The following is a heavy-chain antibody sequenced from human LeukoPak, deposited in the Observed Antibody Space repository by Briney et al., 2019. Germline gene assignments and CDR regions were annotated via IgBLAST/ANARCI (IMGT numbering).Heavy chain of an antibody. CDR1: GGSFSGYY. CDR2: INHSGST. D-gene: IGHD2-2*01. V-gene: IGHV4-34*01. CDR3: ARGRFGYCSSTSCSPHYYFDY. J-gene: IGHJ4*02. Sequence: SETLSLTRAVYGGSFSGYYWSWIRQPPGKGLEWIGEINHSGSTNYNPSLKSRVTISVDTSKNQFSLMLSSVTAADTAVYYCARGRFGYCSSTSCSPHYYFDYWGQGTLVTVSS.